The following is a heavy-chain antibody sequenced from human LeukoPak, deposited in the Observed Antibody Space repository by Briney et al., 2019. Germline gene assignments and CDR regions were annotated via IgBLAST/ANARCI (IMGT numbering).Heavy chain of an antibody. Sequence: PGGSLRLSCAASGFTFSSYAMSWVRQAPGKGLEWVSAMSGSGGSTCYADSVKGRFTISRDNAENTLYLQMNSLRAEDTGVYYSAKVRKGYQLRGEFDYWGRGTVVAVSS. CDR3: AKVRKGYQLRGEFDY. D-gene: IGHD2-2*01. CDR1: GFTFSSYA. J-gene: IGHJ4*02. V-gene: IGHV3-23*01. CDR2: MSGSGGST.